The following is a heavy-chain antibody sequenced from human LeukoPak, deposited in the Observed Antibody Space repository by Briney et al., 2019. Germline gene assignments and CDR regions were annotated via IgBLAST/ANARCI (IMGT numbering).Heavy chain of an antibody. CDR3: ARRGGGLQSDY. Sequence: SETLSLTCAVYGGSFSGYYWSWLRQPPGKGLEWIGEINHSGSTNYNPSLKSRVTISVDTSKNQFSLKLSSVTAADTAVYYCARRGGGLQSDYWGQGTLVTVSS. V-gene: IGHV4-34*01. D-gene: IGHD5-24*01. CDR1: GGSFSGYY. CDR2: INHSGST. J-gene: IGHJ4*02.